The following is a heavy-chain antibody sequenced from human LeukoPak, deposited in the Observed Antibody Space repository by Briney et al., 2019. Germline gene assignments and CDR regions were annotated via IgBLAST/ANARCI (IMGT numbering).Heavy chain of an antibody. J-gene: IGHJ6*02. CDR3: ASSLLGELSHYYYYYGMDV. D-gene: IGHD3-16*02. CDR2: IWYDGSNK. Sequence: HAGGSLRLSCASSGFTFSSYGMHWVRQAPGKGLEWVAVIWYDGSNKYYADSVKGRFTISRDNSKNTLYLQMNSLRAEDTAVYYCASSLLGELSHYYYYYGMDVWGQGTTVTVSS. CDR1: GFTFSSYG. V-gene: IGHV3-33*01.